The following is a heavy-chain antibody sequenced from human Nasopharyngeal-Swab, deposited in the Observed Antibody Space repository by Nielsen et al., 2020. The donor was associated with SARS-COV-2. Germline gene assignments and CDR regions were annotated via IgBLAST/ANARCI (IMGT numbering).Heavy chain of an antibody. D-gene: IGHD2-2*01. J-gene: IGHJ6*02. CDR1: GASISSGSYY. CDR2: VDSSGST. Sequence: SETLSLTCTVSGASISSGSYYWSWIRQPPGKGLEWIGCVDSSGSTNYKPSLKSRVTISVDTSKNQFSLNLSSVTAADTAVYYCGRGACSITTCYENVDVWGQGTTVTVSS. V-gene: IGHV4-61*01. CDR3: GRGACSITTCYENVDV.